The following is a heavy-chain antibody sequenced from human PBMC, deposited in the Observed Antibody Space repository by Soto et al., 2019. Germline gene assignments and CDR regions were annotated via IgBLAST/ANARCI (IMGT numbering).Heavy chain of an antibody. CDR1: GGSISNPIYY. J-gene: IGHJ4*02. Sequence: SETLSLTCSVSGGSISNPIYYWAWIRQPPGKGLEWIGYIYYSGSTNYNPSLKSRVTISVDTSKNQFSLKLSSVTAADTAVYYCARLVVVAANYYFDYWGQGTLVTVSS. D-gene: IGHD2-15*01. V-gene: IGHV4-61*05. CDR3: ARLVVVAANYYFDY. CDR2: IYYSGST.